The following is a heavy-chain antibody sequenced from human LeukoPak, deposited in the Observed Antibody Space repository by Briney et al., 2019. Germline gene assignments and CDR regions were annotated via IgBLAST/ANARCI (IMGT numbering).Heavy chain of an antibody. V-gene: IGHV1-18*01. J-gene: IGHJ5*02. CDR3: ARVVRSGWYSYTGNWFDP. CDR1: GGTFSSYA. Sequence: GASVKVSCKASGGTFSSYAISWVQQAPGQGLEWMGWISAYNGNTNYAQKLQGRVTMTTDTSTSTAYMELRSLRSDDTAVYYCARVVRSGWYSYTGNWFDPWGQGTLVTVSS. D-gene: IGHD6-19*01. CDR2: ISAYNGNT.